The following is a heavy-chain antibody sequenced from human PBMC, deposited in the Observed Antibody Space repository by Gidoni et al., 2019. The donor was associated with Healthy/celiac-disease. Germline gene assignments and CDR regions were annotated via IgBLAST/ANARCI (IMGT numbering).Heavy chain of an antibody. CDR2: INAGNGNT. Sequence: QVQLVQSGAEVKKPGASVKVSCKASGSTFTSYAMHWVRQAPGQRLEWMGWINAGNGNTKYSQKFQGRVTITRDTSASTAYMELSSLRSEDTAVYYCARAGGELLWFGEEYYFDYWGQGTLVTVSS. CDR1: GSTFTSYA. D-gene: IGHD3-10*01. CDR3: ARAGGELLWFGEEYYFDY. J-gene: IGHJ4*02. V-gene: IGHV1-3*01.